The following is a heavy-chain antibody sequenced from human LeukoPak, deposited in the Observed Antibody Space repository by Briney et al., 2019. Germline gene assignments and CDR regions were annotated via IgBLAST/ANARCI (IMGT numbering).Heavy chain of an antibody. CDR2: IYYSGST. CDR1: GGSISSYD. D-gene: IGHD3-10*01. Sequence: ASETLSLTCTVSGGSISSYDWSWIRQLPGKGLEWIGDIYYSGSTVYYPSLKSRVTISVDTYTNQFSLQLTSVTVADTTAYYYARSGDRALRDLVRRGIVADS. V-gene: IGHV4-59*01. J-gene: IGHJ5*01. CDR3: ARSGDRALRDLVRRGIVADS.